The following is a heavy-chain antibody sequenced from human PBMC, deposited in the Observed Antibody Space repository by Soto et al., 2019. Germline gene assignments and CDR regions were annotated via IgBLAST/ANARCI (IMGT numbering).Heavy chain of an antibody. CDR3: ARDVDWLPRRRDNGWLDA. CDR2: IWSDGANK. CDR1: GFTFSNAW. J-gene: IGHJ5*02. V-gene: IGHV3-33*08. D-gene: IGHD3-9*01. Sequence: PGGSLRLSCAASGFTFSNAWMSWVRQAPGKGLEWVAVIWSDGANKFYVDSVKGRFTISRDTSKNTLYLQMNNLRVEDTAVYYCARDVDWLPRRRDNGWLDAWGQGTLVTVSS.